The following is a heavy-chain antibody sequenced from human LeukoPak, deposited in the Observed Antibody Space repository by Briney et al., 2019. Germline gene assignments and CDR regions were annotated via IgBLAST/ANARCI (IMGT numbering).Heavy chain of an antibody. CDR1: GYSISSGYY. CDR2: IYHSGST. J-gene: IGHJ4*02. CDR3: ARSLVKYYFDY. Sequence: PSETLSLTCAVSGYSISSGYYCGWIRQPPGKGLEWIGSIYHSGSTYYNPPLKSRVTISVDTSKNQFSLKLSSVTAADTAVYYCARSLVKYYFDYWGQGTLVTVSS. D-gene: IGHD2-21*01. V-gene: IGHV4-38-2*01.